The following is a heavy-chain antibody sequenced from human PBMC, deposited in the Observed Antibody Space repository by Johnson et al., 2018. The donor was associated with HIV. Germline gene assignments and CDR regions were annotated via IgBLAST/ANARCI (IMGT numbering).Heavy chain of an antibody. J-gene: IGHJ3*02. V-gene: IGHV3-30*04. Sequence: QVQLVESGGGVVQPGRSLRLSCAASGFTFSSYAMHWVRQAPGKGLEWVAVISYDGSNKYYADSVKGRFTISRDNSKNTLYLQMNILRAEDTAVYYCAREYSSLSQGAFDIWGQGTMVTVSS. CDR1: GFTFSSYA. D-gene: IGHD6-6*01. CDR3: AREYSSLSQGAFDI. CDR2: ISYDGSNK.